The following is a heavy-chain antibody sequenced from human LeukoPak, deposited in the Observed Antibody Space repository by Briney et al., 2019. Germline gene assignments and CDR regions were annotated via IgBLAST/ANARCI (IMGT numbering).Heavy chain of an antibody. J-gene: IGHJ5*02. CDR2: IFHSGYI. V-gene: IGHV4-4*02. CDR1: GGSISSTNW. D-gene: IGHD3-10*01. Sequence: PSETLCLTCGVSGGSISSTNWWSWVRQPPGKGLEWIGEIFHSGYIKYNPSLKSRVTMSLDKSKNQFSLQLSSVTAADTAVYYCARDLSSWFDPWGQGTLVTVSS. CDR3: ARDLSSWFDP.